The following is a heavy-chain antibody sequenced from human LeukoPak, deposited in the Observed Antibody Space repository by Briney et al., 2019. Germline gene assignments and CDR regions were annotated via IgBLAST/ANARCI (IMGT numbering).Heavy chain of an antibody. V-gene: IGHV3-48*02. Sequence: GGSLRLSCAAAGFTFSDYSMSWVRQAPGEGLEWVSWITGISDTIFYADSVKGRFTISRDKAKNSLYLQMSSLRDEDTAMYYCSSESRYWGQGTLVIVSS. CDR1: GFTFSDYS. CDR2: ITGISDTI. D-gene: IGHD3-22*01. J-gene: IGHJ4*02. CDR3: SSESRY.